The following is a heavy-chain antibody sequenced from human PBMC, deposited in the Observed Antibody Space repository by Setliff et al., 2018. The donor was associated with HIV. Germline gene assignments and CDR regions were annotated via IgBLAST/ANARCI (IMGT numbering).Heavy chain of an antibody. CDR2: ISAGSTYI. D-gene: IGHD6-19*01. J-gene: IGHJ6*03. CDR1: GFPFSHYA. CDR3: ARAPDGSGWAQAGQYYMDV. V-gene: IGHV3-21*01. Sequence: GGSLRLSCAASGFPFSHYAMNWVRQAPGKGLGWVASISAGSTYIHHADSLKGRFSISRDNTKYILYLEMNSLRPEDTAVYYCARAPDGSGWAQAGQYYMDVWGKGTTVTVSS.